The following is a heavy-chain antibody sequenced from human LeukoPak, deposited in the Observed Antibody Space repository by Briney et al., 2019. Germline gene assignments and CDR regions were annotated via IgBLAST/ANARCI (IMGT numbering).Heavy chain of an antibody. Sequence: ASVKVSCKVSGYTLTELSMHWVRQAPGKGLEWMGGFDPEDGETIYAQKFQGRVTMTEDTSTDTAYMELSSLRSEDTAVYYCATSDYDFWSGYPEYFQHWGQGTLVTVSS. CDR1: GYTLTELS. D-gene: IGHD3-3*01. J-gene: IGHJ1*01. V-gene: IGHV1-24*01. CDR2: FDPEDGET. CDR3: ATSDYDFWSGYPEYFQH.